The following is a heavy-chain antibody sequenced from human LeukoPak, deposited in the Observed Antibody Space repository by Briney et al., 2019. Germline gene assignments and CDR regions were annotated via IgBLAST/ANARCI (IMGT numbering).Heavy chain of an antibody. V-gene: IGHV3-21*01. CDR2: ITSSSSYI. Sequence: GGSLRLSCAASRFTFNTYNMNWVRQAPGQGLEWVSSITSSSSYIYYADSVKGRFTISRDNAKITLYLQMNSLRAEDTAVYYCARGADSGYSSDNWGQGTLVSVSS. D-gene: IGHD3-9*01. CDR1: RFTFNTYN. J-gene: IGHJ4*02. CDR3: ARGADSGYSSDN.